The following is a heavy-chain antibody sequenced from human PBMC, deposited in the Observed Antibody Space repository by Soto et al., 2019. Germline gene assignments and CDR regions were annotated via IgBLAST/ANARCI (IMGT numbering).Heavy chain of an antibody. CDR2: IYYSGST. Sequence: SETLSLTCTVSGGSVSSGSYYWSWIRQPPGKGLEWIGYIYYSGSTNYNPSLKSRVTISVDTSKNQFSLKLSSVTAADTAVYYCATSQWLLSPFDYWGQGTLVTVSS. CDR3: ATSQWLLSPFDY. J-gene: IGHJ4*02. CDR1: GGSVSSGSYY. D-gene: IGHD3-3*01. V-gene: IGHV4-61*01.